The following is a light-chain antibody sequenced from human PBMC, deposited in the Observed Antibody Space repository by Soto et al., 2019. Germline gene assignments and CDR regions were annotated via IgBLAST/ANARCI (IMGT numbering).Light chain of an antibody. CDR1: SSDVGGYNY. V-gene: IGLV2-11*01. CDR2: DVS. CDR3: CSYAGSYGV. Sequence: QSALTQPRSVSGSPGQSVTISCTGTSSDVGGYNYVSWYQQHPGKAPKLMIYDVSKRPSGVPDRFSGSKSGNTASLTISRLQAEDEADYFCCSYAGSYGVSGTGTKLTVL. J-gene: IGLJ1*01.